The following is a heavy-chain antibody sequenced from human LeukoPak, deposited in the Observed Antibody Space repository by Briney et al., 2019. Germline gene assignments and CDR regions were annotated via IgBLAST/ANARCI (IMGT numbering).Heavy chain of an antibody. CDR1: GFTVSRKY. CDR3: ATVLSDSRGWYHFDN. J-gene: IGHJ4*02. CDR2: IYSGDTT. V-gene: IGHV3-53*01. Sequence: PGGSLRLSCAASGFTVSRKYMSWVRQAPGKGLEWVSLIYSGDTTYYADSVKGRFTVSRDNSKNTLYLQMNSLRAEDTAVYYCATVLSDSRGWYHFDNWGRGTLVTVTS. D-gene: IGHD6-19*01.